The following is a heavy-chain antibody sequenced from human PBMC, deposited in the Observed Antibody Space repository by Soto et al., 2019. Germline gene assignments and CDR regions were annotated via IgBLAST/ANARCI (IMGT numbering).Heavy chain of an antibody. CDR2: IYYSGTT. J-gene: IGHJ6*03. CDR1: GGSISGYY. CDR3: ARLGSGRPYNFYYYIHV. V-gene: IGHV4-59*01. D-gene: IGHD3-10*01. Sequence: SETLSLTCTVSGGSISGYYWSWIRQPPGKGLEWIGYIYYSGTTNYDPSLKSRVTISVDMSRNQFSLNLYSVTAADTAVYYCARLGSGRPYNFYYYIHVWGKGTTVTVSS.